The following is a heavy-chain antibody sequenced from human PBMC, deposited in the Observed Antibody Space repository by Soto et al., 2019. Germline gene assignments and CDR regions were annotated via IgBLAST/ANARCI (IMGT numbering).Heavy chain of an antibody. D-gene: IGHD6-19*01. V-gene: IGHV3-33*01. CDR2: IWYDGSNK. CDR1: GFTFSSYG. J-gene: IGHJ6*02. Sequence: GGSLRLSCAASGFTFSSYGMHWVRQAPGKGLEWVAVIWYDGSNKYYADSVKGRFTISRDNSKNTLYLQMNSLRAEDTAVYYCARDRRVAVAGYYYYGMDVWGQGTTVTVSS. CDR3: ARDRRVAVAGYYYYGMDV.